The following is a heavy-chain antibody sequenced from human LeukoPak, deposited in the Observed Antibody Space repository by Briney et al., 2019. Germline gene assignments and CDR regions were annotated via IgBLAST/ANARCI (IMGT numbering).Heavy chain of an antibody. J-gene: IGHJ4*02. V-gene: IGHV1-69*13. D-gene: IGHD5-12*01. CDR3: ARWRPSTPIVATIDFDY. Sequence: ASVKVSCKASGGTFSSYAISWVRQAPGQGLEWMGGIIPIFGTANYAQKFQGRVTITADESTSTAYMELSSLRSDDTAVYYCARWRPSTPIVATIDFDYWGQGTLVTVSS. CDR1: GGTFSSYA. CDR2: IIPIFGTA.